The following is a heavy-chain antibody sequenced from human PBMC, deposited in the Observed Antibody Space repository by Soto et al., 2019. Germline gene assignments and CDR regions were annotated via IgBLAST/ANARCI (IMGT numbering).Heavy chain of an antibody. V-gene: IGHV4-61*08. Sequence: SETLSLTCTVSGGSISSGGYCWSWIRQHPGKGLEWIGYIYYSGSTNYNPSLKSRVTISVDTSKNQFSLKLSSVTAADTAVYYCARVGDYYDSSGYYYNWFDPWGQGTLVTVSS. J-gene: IGHJ5*02. CDR3: ARVGDYYDSSGYYYNWFDP. CDR1: GGSISSGGYC. CDR2: IYYSGST. D-gene: IGHD3-22*01.